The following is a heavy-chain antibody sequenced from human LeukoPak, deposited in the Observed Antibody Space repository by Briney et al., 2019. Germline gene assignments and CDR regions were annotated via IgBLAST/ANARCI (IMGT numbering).Heavy chain of an antibody. CDR2: IGGHNGNT. D-gene: IGHD3-3*01. Sequence: ASVKVSCKASGYTFTSYGISWVRQAPGQGLEWMGWIGGHNGNTNYAQKVQDRVTMTTDTSTNTAYMELKTLRSDDTAVYFCARDHAGSYYDVWSGYYNDDGGADYWGQGTLVTVSS. CDR3: ARDHAGSYYDVWSGYYNDDGGADY. CDR1: GYTFTSYG. V-gene: IGHV1-18*01. J-gene: IGHJ4*02.